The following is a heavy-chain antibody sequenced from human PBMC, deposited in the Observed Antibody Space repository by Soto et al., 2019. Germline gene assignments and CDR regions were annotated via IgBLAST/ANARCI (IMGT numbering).Heavy chain of an antibody. Sequence: PGGSLRLSCAGSGFTFGADWMTWVRQAPGNGLEWVANINRAGDDTYYADSVKGRFTISRDNARNSLYLQMNSLRADDTAVYYCTRDLDTRCSAPRSEFWGQGTLVTVSS. J-gene: IGHJ4*02. V-gene: IGHV3-7*03. CDR1: GFTFGADW. CDR3: TRDLDTRCSAPRSEF. D-gene: IGHD2-15*01. CDR2: INRAGDDT.